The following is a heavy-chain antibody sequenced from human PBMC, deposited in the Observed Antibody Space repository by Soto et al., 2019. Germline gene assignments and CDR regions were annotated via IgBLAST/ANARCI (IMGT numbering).Heavy chain of an antibody. CDR3: ARHFTGVGVGGAAPAGGDNYGWDV. Sequence: QVQLVQSGAEVKKPGSSVKVSCKASGGTFSRYTISWVRQAPGQGLEWMGRIIPILDIPNYEQNFQGRVRGTRERSTTTANRERRRRKSNETAVDYCARHFTGVGVGGAAPAGGDNYGWDVFSQGTTVAVSS. J-gene: IGHJ6*02. D-gene: IGHD2-15*01. CDR1: GGTFSRYT. V-gene: IGHV1-69*02. CDR2: IIPILDIP.